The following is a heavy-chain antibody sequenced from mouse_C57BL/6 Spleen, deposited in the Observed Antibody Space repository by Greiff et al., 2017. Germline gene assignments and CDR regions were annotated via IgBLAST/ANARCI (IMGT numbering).Heavy chain of an antibody. D-gene: IGHD1-1*01. CDR2: ISSGSSTI. CDR1: GFTFSDYG. Sequence: EVMLVESGGGLVKPGGSLKLSCAASGFTFSDYGMHWVRQAPEKGLEWVAYISSGSSTIYYADTVKGRFTISRDNAKNTLFLQMTSLRSEDTAMYYCARTLYYYGSGYFDYWGQGTTLTVSS. CDR3: ARTLYYYGSGYFDY. J-gene: IGHJ2*01. V-gene: IGHV5-17*01.